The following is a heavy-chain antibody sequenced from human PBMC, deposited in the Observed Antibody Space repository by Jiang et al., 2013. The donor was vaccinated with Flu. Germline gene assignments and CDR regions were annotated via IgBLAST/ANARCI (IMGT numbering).Heavy chain of an antibody. CDR2: ISYSGEH. CDR1: GDSIRSGGYY. V-gene: IGHV4-31*03. Sequence: KPSQTLSLTCTVSGDSIRSGGYYWSWIRQYPGKGLEWIGHISYSGEHQVQPVPQESRKHFIRHAWEPFFPEVDLCDSRGHGHYFCARGQYCVSNTCYGGDISIWFDPWGQGTLVTVSS. CDR3: ARGQYCVSNTCYGGDISIWFDP. D-gene: IGHD2-2*01. J-gene: IGHJ5*02.